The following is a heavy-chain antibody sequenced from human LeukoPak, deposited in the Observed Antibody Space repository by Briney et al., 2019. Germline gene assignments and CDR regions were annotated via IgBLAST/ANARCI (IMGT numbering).Heavy chain of an antibody. D-gene: IGHD3-16*01. CDR3: ARGGGLDV. CDR2: INHNGNVN. Sequence: GGSLRLSCAASGFTFSSYWMNWARQAPGKGLEWVASINHNGNVNYYVDSVKGRFTISRDNAKNSQYLQMSNLRAEDTAVYFCARGGGLDVWGQGATVTVSS. J-gene: IGHJ6*02. V-gene: IGHV3-7*03. CDR1: GFTFSSYW.